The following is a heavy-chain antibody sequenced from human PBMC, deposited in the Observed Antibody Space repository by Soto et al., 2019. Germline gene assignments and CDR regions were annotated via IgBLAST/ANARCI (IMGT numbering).Heavy chain of an antibody. CDR1: GYTFTSYA. J-gene: IGHJ4*02. D-gene: IGHD2-2*01. CDR3: ARDGVVVVPAAIDY. CDR2: INAGNGNT. V-gene: IGHV1-3*01. Sequence: QVQLVQSGAEVKKPGASVKVSCKASGYTFTSYAMHWVRQAPGQRLEWMGWINAGNGNTKYSQKFQGRVTITRDTSASTAYMERSSLRSEHTAVDYCARDGVVVVPAAIDYWGQGTLVTVSS.